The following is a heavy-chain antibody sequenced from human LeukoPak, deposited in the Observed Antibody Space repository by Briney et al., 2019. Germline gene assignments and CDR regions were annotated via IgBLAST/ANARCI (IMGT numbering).Heavy chain of an antibody. CDR1: GFTFSGYS. CDR2: ITSSSSYI. J-gene: IGHJ5*02. V-gene: IGHV3-21*01. CDR3: ARDLRDYYGSGSYYES. Sequence: GGSLRLSCAASGFTFSGYSMNWVRQAPGEGLEWVSSITSSSSYIYYADSVKGRFTISRDNAKNSLYLQMNSLRAEDTAVYYCARDLRDYYGSGSYYESWGQGTLVTVSS. D-gene: IGHD3-10*01.